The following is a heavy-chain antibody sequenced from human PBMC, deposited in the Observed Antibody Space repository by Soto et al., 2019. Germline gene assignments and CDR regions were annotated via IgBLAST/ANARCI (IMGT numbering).Heavy chain of an antibody. Sequence: QVQLVESGGGVVQPGRSLRLSCAASGFTFISFAMNWARQAPGKGLSGVAVISYDGSNKYYADSVKGRFTISRDNSKNTLYLQMNSLRAEDTAVYYCAKGHIVVVTDTQVDYWGQGTLVTVSS. J-gene: IGHJ4*02. D-gene: IGHD2-21*02. CDR1: GFTFISFA. CDR3: AKGHIVVVTDTQVDY. CDR2: ISYDGSNK. V-gene: IGHV3-30*18.